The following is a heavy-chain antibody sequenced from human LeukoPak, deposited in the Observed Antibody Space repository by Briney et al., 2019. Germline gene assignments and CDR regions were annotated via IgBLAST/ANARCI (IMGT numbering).Heavy chain of an antibody. J-gene: IGHJ4*02. CDR3: ATDSPETAAFDY. CDR2: IVGSSSTK. V-gene: IGHV3-48*04. Sequence: GGSLRLSCAASGFSFSTYSMNWVRQAPGKGLEWVSYIVGSSSTKYYADSVKGRFTISRDNAKNSLYLQMDSLGAEDTAVYYCATDSPETAAFDYWGQGTLVTVSS. CDR1: GFSFSTYS. D-gene: IGHD1-1*01.